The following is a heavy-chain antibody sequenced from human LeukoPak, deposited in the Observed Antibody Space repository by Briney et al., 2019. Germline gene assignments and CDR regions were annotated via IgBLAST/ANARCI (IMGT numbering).Heavy chain of an antibody. CDR3: AREPSGYYDFWSGQEYGMDV. V-gene: IGHV3-53*01. CDR2: IYSGGST. CDR1: GFTVSSNY. Sequence: AGGSLRLSCAASGFTVSSNYMSWVRQAPGKGLEWVSVIYSGGSTYYADSVKGRFTISRDNSKNTLYLQMNSLRAEDTAVYYCAREPSGYYDFWSGQEYGMDVWGQGTTVTVSS. D-gene: IGHD3-3*01. J-gene: IGHJ6*02.